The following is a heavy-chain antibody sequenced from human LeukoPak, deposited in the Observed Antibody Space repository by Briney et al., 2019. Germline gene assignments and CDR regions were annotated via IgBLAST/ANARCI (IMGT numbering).Heavy chain of an antibody. CDR3: ARSTSIVVVPAVPSYYFDY. V-gene: IGHV1-69*13. Sequence: SVKVSCKASGGTFSSYAISWVRQAPGQGPEWMGGIIPIFGTANYAQKFQGRVTITADESTSTAYMELSSLRSEDTAVYYCARSTSIVVVPAVPSYYFDYWGQGTLVTVSS. CDR2: IIPIFGTA. CDR1: GGTFSSYA. J-gene: IGHJ4*02. D-gene: IGHD2-2*01.